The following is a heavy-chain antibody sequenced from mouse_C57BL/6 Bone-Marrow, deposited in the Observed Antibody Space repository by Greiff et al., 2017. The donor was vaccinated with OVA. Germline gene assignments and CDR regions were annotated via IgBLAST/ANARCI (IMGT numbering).Heavy chain of an antibody. CDR2: ISSGGDYI. CDR1: GFTFSSYA. Sequence: EVQGVESGEGLVKPGGSLKLSCAASGFTFSSYAMSWVRQTPEKRLEWVAYISSGGDYIYYADTVKGRFTISRDNARNTLYLQMSSLKSEDTAMYYCTREGYYGSSLDYWGQGTTLTVSS. D-gene: IGHD1-1*01. V-gene: IGHV5-9-1*02. CDR3: TREGYYGSSLDY. J-gene: IGHJ2*01.